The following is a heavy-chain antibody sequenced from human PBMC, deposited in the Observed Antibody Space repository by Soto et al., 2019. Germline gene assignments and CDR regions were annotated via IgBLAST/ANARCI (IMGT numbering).Heavy chain of an antibody. CDR2: ISAYNGNT. CDR3: AREGGDSYGYLENWFDP. Sequence: ASVKVSCKASGYTFTSYGISWVRQAPGQGLEWMGWISAYNGNTNYAQKLQGRVTMPTDTSTSTAYMELRSLRSDYTALYYCAREGGDSYGYLENWFDPLGQGTLVTVSS. V-gene: IGHV1-18*01. J-gene: IGHJ5*02. D-gene: IGHD5-18*01. CDR1: GYTFTSYG.